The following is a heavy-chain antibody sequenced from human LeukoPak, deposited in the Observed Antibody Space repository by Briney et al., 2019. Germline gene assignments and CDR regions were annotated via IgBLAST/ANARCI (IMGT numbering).Heavy chain of an antibody. CDR3: ARQAYDTGYDAFDI. D-gene: IGHD3-22*01. CDR2: IYSSGST. Sequence: SETLSLTCTVSGGYISNYYWSWIRQPAGKGLEWIGRIYSSGSTNYNPSLKSRVTMSVDTSKNQFSLKLSSVTAADTAVYYCARQAYDTGYDAFDIWGQGTIVTVSS. V-gene: IGHV4-4*07. J-gene: IGHJ3*02. CDR1: GGYISNYY.